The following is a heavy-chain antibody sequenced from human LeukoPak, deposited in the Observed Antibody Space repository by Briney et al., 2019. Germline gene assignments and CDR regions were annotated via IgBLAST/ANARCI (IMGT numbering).Heavy chain of an antibody. Sequence: GGSLRLSCAASGFTVSSNYMSWVRQAPGKGLEWVSVISGSGDNTYYADSVKGRFTISRDNSKNMLYLQMNSLRAEDTAVYYCAKWKYSNSGIDDYWGQGTLVTVSS. J-gene: IGHJ4*02. CDR2: ISGSGDNT. D-gene: IGHD6-6*01. V-gene: IGHV3-23*01. CDR3: AKWKYSNSGIDDY. CDR1: GFTVSSNY.